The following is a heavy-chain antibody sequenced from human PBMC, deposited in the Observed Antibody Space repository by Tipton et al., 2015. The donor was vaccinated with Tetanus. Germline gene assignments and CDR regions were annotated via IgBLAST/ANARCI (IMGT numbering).Heavy chain of an antibody. D-gene: IGHD6-13*01. CDR3: AAAVVRWFDP. CDR2: SNHAGST. V-gene: IGHV4-34*08. Sequence: LRLSCAASGFIFSSYGIHWVRQAPGKGLEWIGESNHAGSTNYNPSLKSRVTISVDTSKKQFSLRLDSVTAADTAVYYCAAAVVRWFDPWGQGTLVTASS. J-gene: IGHJ5*02. CDR1: GFIFSSYG.